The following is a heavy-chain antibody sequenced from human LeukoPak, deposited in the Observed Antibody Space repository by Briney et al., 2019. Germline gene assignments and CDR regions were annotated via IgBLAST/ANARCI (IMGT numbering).Heavy chain of an antibody. CDR2: IDISGST. J-gene: IGHJ6*03. D-gene: IGHD6-6*01. CDR1: GGSISSFY. V-gene: IGHV4-4*07. CDR3: ARDRREYSSSSPYMDV. Sequence: SETLSLTCTVSGGSISSFYWSWIRQPAGKGLEWIGRIDISGSTNYNPSLKSRVTMSVDTSRNQFFLQLSSVTAADMAVYYCARDRREYSSSSPYMDVWGKGTTVTVSS.